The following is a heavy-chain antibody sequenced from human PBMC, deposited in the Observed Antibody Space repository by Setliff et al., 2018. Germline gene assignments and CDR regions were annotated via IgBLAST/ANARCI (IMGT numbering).Heavy chain of an antibody. D-gene: IGHD3-3*01. V-gene: IGHV3-74*01. CDR3: ARDSRARITIFGVLTNWFDP. J-gene: IGHJ5*02. CDR1: GFAFNTYW. Sequence: GGSLRLSCAASGFAFNTYWMHWVRQVPGKGLVWVARINGDGSVANYADAVKGRFTISRDNAKNTLSLQMNTLKAEDTAVYYCARDSRARITIFGVLTNWFDPWGQGTLVTVSS. CDR2: INGDGSVA.